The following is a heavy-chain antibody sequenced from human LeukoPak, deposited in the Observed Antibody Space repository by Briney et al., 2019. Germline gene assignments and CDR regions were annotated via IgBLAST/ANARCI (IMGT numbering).Heavy chain of an antibody. J-gene: IGHJ4*02. V-gene: IGHV1-24*01. Sequence: GASVNVSCKVSVYTLTELSMHWVRQAPGEGLEWMGGFDPEDGETIYAQKFQGRVTMTEDTSTDTAYMELSSLRSEDTAVYYCATIPRSSWRYYFDYWGQGTLVTVSS. CDR3: ATIPRSSWRYYFDY. CDR2: FDPEDGET. CDR1: VYTLTELS. D-gene: IGHD6-13*01.